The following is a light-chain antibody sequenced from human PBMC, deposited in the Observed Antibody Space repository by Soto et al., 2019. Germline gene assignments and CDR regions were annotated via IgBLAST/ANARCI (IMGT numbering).Light chain of an antibody. J-gene: IGLJ1*01. CDR2: DVS. CDR3: SSYTSSSSYV. V-gene: IGLV2-14*01. CDR1: SSDGGSYNY. Sequence: QSALTQPASVSGSPGQSITISCTGTSSDGGSYNYVSWYQQHPGKAPKLMIYDVSNRPSGVSNRFSGSKSGNTASLTISGLQAEDEADYYCSSYTSSSSYVFGTGTKLTVL.